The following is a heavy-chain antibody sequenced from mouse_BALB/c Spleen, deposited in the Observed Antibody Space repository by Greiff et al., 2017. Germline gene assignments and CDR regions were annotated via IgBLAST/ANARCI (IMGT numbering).Heavy chain of an antibody. CDR1: GFTFSSYA. J-gene: IGHJ4*01. CDR3: ARTTATAMDY. V-gene: IGHV5-9-4*01. CDR2: ISSGGSYT. Sequence: EVKVVESGGGLVKPGGSPKLSCAASGFTFSSYAMSWVRQSPEKRLEWVAEISSGGSYTYYPDTVTGRFTISRDNAKNTLYLEMSSLRSEDTAMYYCARTTATAMDYWGQGTSVTVSS. D-gene: IGHD1-2*01.